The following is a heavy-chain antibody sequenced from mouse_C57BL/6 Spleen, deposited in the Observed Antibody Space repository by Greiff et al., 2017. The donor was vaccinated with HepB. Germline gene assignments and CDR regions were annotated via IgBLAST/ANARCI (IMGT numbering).Heavy chain of an antibody. CDR1: GFTFSDYG. J-gene: IGHJ3*01. CDR2: ISSGSSTI. V-gene: IGHV5-17*01. D-gene: IGHD1-1*01. CDR3: ARGGYGSSYGAY. Sequence: EVKVVESGGGLVKPGGSLKLSCAASGFTFSDYGMHWVRQAPEKGLEWVAYISSGSSTIYYADTVKGRFTITRDNAKNTLFLQMTSLRSEDTAMYYCARGGYGSSYGAYWGPGTLVPVSA.